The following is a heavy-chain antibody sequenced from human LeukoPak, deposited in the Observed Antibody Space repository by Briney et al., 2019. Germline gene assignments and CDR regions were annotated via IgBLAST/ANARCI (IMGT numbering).Heavy chain of an antibody. V-gene: IGHV3-23*01. D-gene: IGHD3-10*02. CDR3: ARDSSLPLFRGSFDY. J-gene: IGHJ4*02. CDR2: ISGSGGST. CDR1: GFTFSSYA. Sequence: PGGSLRLSCAASGFTFSSYAMSWVRQAPGKGLEWVSAISGSGGSTYYADSVKGRFTISRDNSKNTLYLQMNSLRAEDTAVYYCARDSSLPLFRGSFDYWGQGTLVTVSS.